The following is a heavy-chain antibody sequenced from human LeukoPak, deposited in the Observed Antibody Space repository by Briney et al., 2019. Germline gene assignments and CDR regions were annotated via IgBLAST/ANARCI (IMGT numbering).Heavy chain of an antibody. CDR2: INHSGST. Sequence: SETLSLTCAVYGGSFSGYYWSWIRRPPGKGLEWIGEINHSGSTNYNPSLKSRVTISVDTSKNQFSLKLSSVTAADTAVYYCATGYCSGGSCYFGYWGQGTLVTVSS. D-gene: IGHD2-15*01. CDR3: ATGYCSGGSCYFGY. J-gene: IGHJ4*02. V-gene: IGHV4-34*01. CDR1: GGSFSGYY.